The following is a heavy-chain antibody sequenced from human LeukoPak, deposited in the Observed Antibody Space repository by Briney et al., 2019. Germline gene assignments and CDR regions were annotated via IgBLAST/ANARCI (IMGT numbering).Heavy chain of an antibody. J-gene: IGHJ6*02. Sequence: GGSLRLSCAASGFTFSSYAMSWVRQAPGKGLEWVSAISGSGGSTYYADSVKGRFTISRDNSKNTLYLQMNSLRAEDTAVYYCAKEEFPREYSSSLVYYYGMDVWGQGTTVTVSS. CDR3: AKEEFPREYSSSLVYYYGMDV. CDR2: ISGSGGST. V-gene: IGHV3-23*01. CDR1: GFTFSSYA. D-gene: IGHD6-6*01.